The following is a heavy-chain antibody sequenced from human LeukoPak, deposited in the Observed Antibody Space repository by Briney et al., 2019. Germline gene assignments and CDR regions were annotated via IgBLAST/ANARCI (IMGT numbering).Heavy chain of an antibody. J-gene: IGHJ4*02. V-gene: IGHV1-69*04. CDR1: GGTFSSYA. Sequence: GASVKVSCKASGGTFSSYAIIWVRQAPGQGLEWMGRIIPILGIANYAQKFQGRVTITADKSTSTAYMELSSLRSEDTAVYYCADLRLDYDSSGYYYHDYWGQGTLVTVSS. CDR3: ADLRLDYDSSGYYYHDY. CDR2: IIPILGIA. D-gene: IGHD3-22*01.